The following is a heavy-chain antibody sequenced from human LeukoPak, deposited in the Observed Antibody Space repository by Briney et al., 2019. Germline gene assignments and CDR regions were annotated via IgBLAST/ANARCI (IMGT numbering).Heavy chain of an antibody. CDR3: TRGVFCSGTSYSCSSYYMDG. V-gene: IGHV4-34*01. CDR2: INHSGST. CDR1: GGSFSGYY. D-gene: IGHD2-2*01. J-gene: IGHJ6*03. Sequence: KPSETLSHTCAVYGGSFSGYYWNWIRQSPGKGLEWIGEINHSGSTNYNPSLKSRVTISVDTSKNQFSLKLKYVTAADTAVYYCTRGVFCSGTSYSCSSYYMDGWGQGTTVTVSS.